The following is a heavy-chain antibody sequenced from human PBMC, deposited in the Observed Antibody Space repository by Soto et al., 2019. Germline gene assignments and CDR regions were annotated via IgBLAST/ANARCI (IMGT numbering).Heavy chain of an antibody. CDR3: ARIGGGGDMNY. CDR2: IYYRGST. V-gene: IGHV4-28*01. CDR1: GYSISSSNW. J-gene: IGHJ4*02. Sequence: QVQLQESGPGLVKPSDTLSLTCAVSGYSISSSNWWGWIRQPPGKRREWIGYIYYRGSTYYNPSLKSRVTMSADTSKNQFSLQLSSVAAVDTAVDYCARIGGGGDMNYWGQGTLVTVSS. D-gene: IGHD3-16*01.